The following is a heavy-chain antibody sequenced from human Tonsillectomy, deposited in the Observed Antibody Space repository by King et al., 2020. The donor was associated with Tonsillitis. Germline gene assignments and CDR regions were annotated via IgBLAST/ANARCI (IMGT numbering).Heavy chain of an antibody. CDR1: GFTFSSYA. CDR3: AKRFGANSGAFDY. CDR2: ISNIDDIT. V-gene: IGHV3-23*04. J-gene: IGHJ4*02. Sequence: EVQLVESGGGLVQPGESLRLSCAASGFTFSSYAMSWVRQAPGKGLELVSGISNIDDITYYTDSVKGRFTISRDISKKTLYLLMTSLRAEDTAVYYCAKRFGANSGAFDYWGQGTLVSVSS. D-gene: IGHD4/OR15-4a*01.